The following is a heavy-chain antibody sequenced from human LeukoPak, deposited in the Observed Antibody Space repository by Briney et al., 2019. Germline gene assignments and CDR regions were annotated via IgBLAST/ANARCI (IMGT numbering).Heavy chain of an antibody. J-gene: IGHJ5*02. D-gene: IGHD3-3*01. CDR3: TRARRITIFGVVRSNWFDP. CDR1: GFTFGDYT. V-gene: IGHV3-49*04. CDR2: IRSKAYGGTT. Sequence: PGGSLRLSCIASGFTFGDYTMSWVRQAPGKGLEWVGFIRSKAYGGTTEYAASVKGRFTISRDDSKSIAYLQMNSLKTEDTAVYYCTRARRITIFGVVRSNWFDPWGQGTLVTVSS.